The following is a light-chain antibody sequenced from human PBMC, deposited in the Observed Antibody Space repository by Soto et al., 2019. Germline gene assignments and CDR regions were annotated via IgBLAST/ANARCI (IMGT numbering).Light chain of an antibody. V-gene: IGKV3-20*01. J-gene: IGKJ1*01. CDR3: QQYVSSRT. CDR2: GAS. CDR1: QSVSSLY. Sequence: EIVMTQSPATLSVSPGERATLSCRASQSVSSLYLAWYQQRPGQAPRLLIYGASTRATGIPDRFSGSGSGTDSTLTISRLEPEDFAVYYCQQYVSSRTFGQGTKVDIK.